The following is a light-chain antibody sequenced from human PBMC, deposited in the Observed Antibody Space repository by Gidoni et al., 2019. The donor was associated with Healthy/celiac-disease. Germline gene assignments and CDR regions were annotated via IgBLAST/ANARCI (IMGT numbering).Light chain of an antibody. CDR2: DAS. J-gene: IGKJ3*01. CDR1: QGISSA. CDR3: QQFNSYPHVGFT. Sequence: AIQLTQSPSSLSASVGDRVTITCRASQGISSALAWYQQKPGKAPKLLIYDASSLESGVPSRFSGSGSGTDFTLTISSLQPEDFATYYCQQFNSYPHVGFTFGPGTKVDIK. V-gene: IGKV1-13*02.